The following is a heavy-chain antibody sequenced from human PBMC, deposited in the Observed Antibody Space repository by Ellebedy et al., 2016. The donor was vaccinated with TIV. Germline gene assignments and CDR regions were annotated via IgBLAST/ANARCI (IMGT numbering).Heavy chain of an antibody. Sequence: ASVKVSXKASGYTFTGYYMHWVRQAPGQGLEWMGWINPNSGGTNYAQKFQGRVTMTRDTSISTAYMELSRLRSDDTAVYYCARDPPFYGDRTWSDAFDIWGQGTMVTVSS. CDR3: ARDPPFYGDRTWSDAFDI. V-gene: IGHV1-2*02. D-gene: IGHD4-17*01. CDR2: INPNSGGT. J-gene: IGHJ3*02. CDR1: GYTFTGYY.